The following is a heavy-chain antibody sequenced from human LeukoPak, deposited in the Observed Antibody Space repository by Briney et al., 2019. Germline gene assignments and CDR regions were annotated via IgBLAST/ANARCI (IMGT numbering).Heavy chain of an antibody. Sequence: PGRSLRLSCAASGFTFSSYAMHWVRQAPGKGLEWVAVTSYDGSNKYYADSVKGRITISRDNSKNTLYLQMNSLRAEDTAVYYCARDAIVATSRSGNYFDHWGQGTLVTVSS. D-gene: IGHD5-12*01. CDR2: TSYDGSNK. V-gene: IGHV3-30-3*01. J-gene: IGHJ4*02. CDR1: GFTFSSYA. CDR3: ARDAIVATSRSGNYFDH.